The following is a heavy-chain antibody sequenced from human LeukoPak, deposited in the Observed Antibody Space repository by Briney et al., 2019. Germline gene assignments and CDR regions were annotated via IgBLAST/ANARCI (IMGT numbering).Heavy chain of an antibody. Sequence: GGSLRLSCAASGFTFSNYEMNWVRQAPGKGLEWVAYISSSARTIYYTDSVKGRFTISRDNAKNSLYLQMNSLRAEDTAIYYCVRDFDYWGQGTQVTVSS. CDR2: ISSSARTI. J-gene: IGHJ4*02. V-gene: IGHV3-48*03. CDR3: VRDFDY. CDR1: GFTFSNYE.